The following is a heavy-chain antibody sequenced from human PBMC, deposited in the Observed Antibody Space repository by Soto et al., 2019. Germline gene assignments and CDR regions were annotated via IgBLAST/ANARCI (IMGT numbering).Heavy chain of an antibody. CDR2: ISYDGSNK. CDR1: GFTFSSYP. V-gene: IGHV3-30-3*01. Sequence: VQLVESGGGVVQPGRSLRLSCAASGFTFSSYPMHWVRQAPGKGLEWMAFISYDGSNKFYADSVKGRFTISRDNSKNTLYLQLNSLRAEDTAVYYCARRNGNYGAFDYWGQGTLVTVSS. D-gene: IGHD4-17*01. J-gene: IGHJ4*02. CDR3: ARRNGNYGAFDY.